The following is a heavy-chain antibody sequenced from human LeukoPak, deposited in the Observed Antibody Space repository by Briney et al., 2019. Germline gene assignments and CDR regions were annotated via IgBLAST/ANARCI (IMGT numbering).Heavy chain of an antibody. Sequence: GGSLRLSCAASGFTFSNAWMSWVRQAPGKGLEWVGRIKSKTDGSTTDYAAPVKGRFTISRDDSKNTLYLQMNSLKTEDTAVYYCTTDSGYNGGYWGQGTLVTVSS. CDR2: IKSKTDGSTT. V-gene: IGHV3-15*01. CDR3: TTDSGYNGGY. D-gene: IGHD5-12*01. CDR1: GFTFSNAW. J-gene: IGHJ4*02.